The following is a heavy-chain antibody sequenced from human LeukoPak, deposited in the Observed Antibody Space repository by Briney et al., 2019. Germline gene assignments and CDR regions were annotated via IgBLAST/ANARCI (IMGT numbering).Heavy chain of an antibody. CDR3: ARGYEWLMFDY. J-gene: IGHJ4*02. CDR1: VGSISSGGYS. V-gene: IGHV4-30-2*01. CDR2: IYHSGST. Sequence: SQTLSLTCAVSVGSISSGGYSLSWIRQPPGKGLEWIVYIYHSGSTYYNPSLKSRVTISVDRSKNQFSLKLSSVTAADTAVYYCARGYEWLMFDYWGQGTLVTVSS. D-gene: IGHD3-3*01.